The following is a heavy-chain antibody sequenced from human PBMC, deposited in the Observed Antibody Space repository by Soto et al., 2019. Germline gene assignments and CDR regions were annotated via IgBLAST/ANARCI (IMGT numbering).Heavy chain of an antibody. V-gene: IGHV3-64*01. CDR2: ISSNGVGT. CDR1: GFTLSGYA. CDR3: ARRARPDFYYMDV. Sequence: GGSLRLSCAASGFTLSGYAMDWVRQAPGEGLEYVSGISSNGVGTYYANSVQGRFTISRDNPKNTVYLQMGSLRPEDMAVYYCARRARPDFYYMDVWGKGTTVTVSS. J-gene: IGHJ6*03. D-gene: IGHD6-6*01.